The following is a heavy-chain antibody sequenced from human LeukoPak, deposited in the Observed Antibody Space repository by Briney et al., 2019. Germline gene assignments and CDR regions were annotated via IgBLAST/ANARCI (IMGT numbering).Heavy chain of an antibody. CDR1: GFTFSSYA. D-gene: IGHD3-9*01. CDR2: ISSSSSYI. V-gene: IGHV3-21*01. CDR3: ARVKGGYDILTGYFPLYFDY. Sequence: GGSLRLSCAASGFTFSSYAMSWVRQAPGKGLEWVSSISSSSSYIYYADSVKGRFTISRDNAKNSLYLQMNSLRAEDTTVYYCARVKGGYDILTGYFPLYFDYWGQGTLVTVSS. J-gene: IGHJ4*02.